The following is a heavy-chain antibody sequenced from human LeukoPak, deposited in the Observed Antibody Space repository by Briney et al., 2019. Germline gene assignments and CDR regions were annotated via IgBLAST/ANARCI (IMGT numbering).Heavy chain of an antibody. V-gene: IGHV1-18*01. CDR1: GYTFTSYG. J-gene: IGHJ4*02. D-gene: IGHD2-15*01. CDR2: ISAYNGNT. Sequence: ASVTVSCKASGYTFTSYGISWVRQAPGQGLEWMGWISAYNGNTNYAQTLQGRVTITTDTSTSTAYMELRSLRSDDTAVYYCARDQQSIVVVVAATPGGYWGQGTLVTVSS. CDR3: ARDQQSIVVVVAATPGGY.